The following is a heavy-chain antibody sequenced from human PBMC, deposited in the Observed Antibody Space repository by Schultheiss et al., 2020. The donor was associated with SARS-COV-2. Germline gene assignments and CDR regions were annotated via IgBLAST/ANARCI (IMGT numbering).Heavy chain of an antibody. CDR3: AITTPSVTRNF. V-gene: IGHV1-2*02. CDR2: ISPANGAT. CDR1: GGTFSSNL. J-gene: IGHJ4*02. D-gene: IGHD4-11*01. Sequence: ASVKVSCKASGGTFSSNLISWVRQAPGQGLEWLGWISPANGATNFAQRFQGRITMTRDTSISTAYMELSRLRSDDTAVYYCAITTPSVTRNFWGQGTLVTVSS.